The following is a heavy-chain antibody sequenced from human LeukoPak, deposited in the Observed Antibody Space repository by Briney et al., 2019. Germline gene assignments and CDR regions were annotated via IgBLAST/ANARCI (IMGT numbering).Heavy chain of an antibody. D-gene: IGHD1-7*01. CDR2: ISSSGSSI. CDR1: GFTFNSYS. V-gene: IGHV3-48*04. CDR3: ARGDNWNSYYYYMDV. Sequence: PGGSLRLSCAASGFTFNSYSMNWVRQAPGKGLEWVSYISSSGSSIYYADSVKGRFTISRDNAENSLNLQMNSLRAEDTAVYYCARGDNWNSYYYYMDVWGKGTTVTVFS. J-gene: IGHJ6*03.